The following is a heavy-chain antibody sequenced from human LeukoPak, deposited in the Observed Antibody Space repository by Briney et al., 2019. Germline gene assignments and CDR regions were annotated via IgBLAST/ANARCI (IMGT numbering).Heavy chain of an antibody. CDR3: ARIGIAAAGDFDY. D-gene: IGHD6-13*01. CDR2: IIPILGIA. V-gene: IGHV1-69*04. Sequence: SVKVSCKASGGTFSSYAISWVRQAPGQGLEWMGRIIPILGIANYAQKFQGRVTITADKSTSTAYMELSSLRSEDTAVYYCARIGIAAAGDFDYWGQGTLVTVSS. CDR1: GGTFSSYA. J-gene: IGHJ4*02.